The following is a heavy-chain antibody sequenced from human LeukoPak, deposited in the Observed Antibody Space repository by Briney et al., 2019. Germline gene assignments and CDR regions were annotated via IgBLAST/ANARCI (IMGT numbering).Heavy chain of an antibody. D-gene: IGHD6-19*01. CDR1: GGSLSGYY. V-gene: IGHV4-34*01. Sequence: SETLSLTCAVYGGSLSGYYWSWIRQPPGKGLEWIGEINPSGSTNYNPSLKSRVTISVDTSKNQFSLKLSSVTAADTAVYYCARGRMWYSSGWYYFDYWGQGTLVTVSS. J-gene: IGHJ4*02. CDR3: ARGRMWYSSGWYYFDY. CDR2: INPSGST.